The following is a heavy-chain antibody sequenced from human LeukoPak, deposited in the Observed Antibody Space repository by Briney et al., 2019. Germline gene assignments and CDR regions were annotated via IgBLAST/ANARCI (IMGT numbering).Heavy chain of an antibody. CDR3: VGDILVMGY. CDR2: ISSDGTDT. CDR1: GFTFSGYW. Sequence: GGSLRLSCAASGFTFSGYWMYWVRQAPGKGLVWVSGISSDGTDTNYADSVKGRFTISRDNAKNTLYLQMNSLRADDTAVYYCVGDILVMGYWGQGTPVTVSS. D-gene: IGHD2-8*02. V-gene: IGHV3-74*01. J-gene: IGHJ4*02.